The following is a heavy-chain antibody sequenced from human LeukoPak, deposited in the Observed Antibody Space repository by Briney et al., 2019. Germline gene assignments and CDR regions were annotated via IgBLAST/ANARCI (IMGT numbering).Heavy chain of an antibody. V-gene: IGHV3-21*01. CDR1: GFTFSSYA. CDR2: ISRTSACI. CDR3: ARDERRYCSDSSCYPGDY. J-gene: IGHJ4*02. D-gene: IGHD2-2*01. Sequence: PGGSLRLCCAASGFTFSSYAMKWVRQAPGKGLEWVSAISRTSACIYYSDSVKGRFTISRDNAKNSVYLQIDSLRAEDTAVYYCARDERRYCSDSSCYPGDYWGQGTLVTVSS.